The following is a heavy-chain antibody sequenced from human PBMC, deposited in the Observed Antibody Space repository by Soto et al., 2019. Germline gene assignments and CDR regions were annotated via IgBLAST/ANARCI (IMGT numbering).Heavy chain of an antibody. CDR2: IYYSGST. Sequence: SETLSLTCTVSGGSISSSSYYWGWIRQPPGKGLEWIGSIYYSGSTYYNPSLKSRVTISVDTSKNQFSLKLSSVTSADTAVYYCARHWAGNYDYYYCGMDVWGQGPTVTVSS. J-gene: IGHJ6*02. D-gene: IGHD1-7*01. CDR1: GGSISSSSYY. CDR3: ARHWAGNYDYYYCGMDV. V-gene: IGHV4-39*01.